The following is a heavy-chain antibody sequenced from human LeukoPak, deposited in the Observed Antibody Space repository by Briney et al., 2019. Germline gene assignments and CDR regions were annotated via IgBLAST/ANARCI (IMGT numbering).Heavy chain of an antibody. D-gene: IGHD3-10*02. J-gene: IGHJ6*02. V-gene: IGHV3-23*01. Sequence: GGSLRLSCAASGFTFSSYAMSCVPQAPGKGLEWGSDISGSGGSTNCADSVKGRFTISRDNSKNTQYLQMNSLRAEDTAVYYCAKLFRQNYYYYGMDVWSQGTTVTVSS. CDR2: ISGSGGST. CDR3: AKLFRQNYYYYGMDV. CDR1: GFTFSSYA.